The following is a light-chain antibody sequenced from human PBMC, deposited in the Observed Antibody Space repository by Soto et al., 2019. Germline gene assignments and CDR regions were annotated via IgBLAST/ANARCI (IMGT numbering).Light chain of an antibody. CDR3: QAWGTGGV. CDR1: SSNIGSNT. J-gene: IGLJ3*02. Sequence: QSVLTQPPSASGTPGQRVTISCSGSSSNIGSNTVNWYQQLPGTAPKLLIYSNNQRPSGVPDRFSGSKSGTSASLAISGLQSEDEADYYCQAWGTGGVFGGGTKVTVL. V-gene: IGLV1-44*01. CDR2: SNN.